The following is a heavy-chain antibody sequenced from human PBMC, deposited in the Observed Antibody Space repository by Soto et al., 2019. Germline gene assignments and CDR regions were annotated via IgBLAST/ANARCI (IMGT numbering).Heavy chain of an antibody. J-gene: IGHJ6*03. CDR2: IYNSGST. CDR1: GDSVSSYN. V-gene: IGHV4-59*08. CDR3: ARHKPNYYYYYYMDV. Sequence: SETLSLTCTVSGDSVSSYNWSWLRLPPGKGLEWIGQIYNSGSTNYNPSLKSRVTISVDTSKNQFSLKMSSVTAADTAVYYCARHKPNYYYYYYMDVWGKGTTVTVSS.